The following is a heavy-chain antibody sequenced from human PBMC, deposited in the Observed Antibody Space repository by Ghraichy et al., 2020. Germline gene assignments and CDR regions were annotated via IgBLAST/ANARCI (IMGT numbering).Heavy chain of an antibody. CDR2: TYYRSKWYN. CDR3: ARDVEQLVLRWYYGMDV. J-gene: IGHJ6*02. Sequence: SQTLSLTCAISGDSVSSNSAAWNWIRQSPSRGLEWLGRTYYRSKWYNDYAVSVKSRITINPDTSKNQFSLQLNSVTPEDTAVYYCARDVEQLVLRWYYGMDVWGQGTTVTVSS. V-gene: IGHV6-1*01. CDR1: GDSVSSNSAA. D-gene: IGHD6-6*01.